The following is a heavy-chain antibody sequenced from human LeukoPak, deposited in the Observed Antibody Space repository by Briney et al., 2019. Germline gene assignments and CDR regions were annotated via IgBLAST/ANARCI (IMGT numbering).Heavy chain of an antibody. D-gene: IGHD1-1*01. Sequence: PRGSPRLSCAASGFTFSSYGMHWVRQAPGKGLEWVAFIRYDGSNKYYADSVKGRFTISRDNSKNTLYLQMNSLRAEDTAVYYCAKEQYNWFRDDYWGQGTTVTVSS. J-gene: IGHJ4*02. CDR1: GFTFSSYG. CDR2: IRYDGSNK. CDR3: AKEQYNWFRDDY. V-gene: IGHV3-30*02.